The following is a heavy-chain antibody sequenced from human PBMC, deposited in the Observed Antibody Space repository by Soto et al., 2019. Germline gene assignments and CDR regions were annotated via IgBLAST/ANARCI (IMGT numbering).Heavy chain of an antibody. J-gene: IGHJ6*03. CDR3: ARGDCGGGTCYSLACSFYYYMDV. D-gene: IGHD2-15*01. Sequence: EVQLVESGGGLVQPGGSLRLSCAASGFTFSNFWMYWVRQAPGEGLVWVSRINNDGSVSSYADSVKGRLTISRDNVKNTLYLQMDSLRAEDTAVYYCARGDCGGGTCYSLACSFYYYMDVCGKGTSVTVFS. V-gene: IGHV3-74*01. CDR1: GFTFSNFW. CDR2: INNDGSVS.